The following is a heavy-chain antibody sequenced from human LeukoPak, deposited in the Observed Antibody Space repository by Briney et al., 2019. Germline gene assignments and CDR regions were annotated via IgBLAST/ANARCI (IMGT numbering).Heavy chain of an antibody. Sequence: GGSLRLSLAASGITFSSYAMTWFGRSPGKGRGGVASIRNNGATTDYADSVKGRFTISRDNSRNTLYLQMNSLRVEDTAVYYCAKAYHDSGCLIDYWGQGTLVTVSS. V-gene: IGHV3-23*01. J-gene: IGHJ4*02. CDR1: GITFSSYA. CDR2: IRNNGATT. CDR3: AKAYHDSGCLIDY. D-gene: IGHD6-19*01.